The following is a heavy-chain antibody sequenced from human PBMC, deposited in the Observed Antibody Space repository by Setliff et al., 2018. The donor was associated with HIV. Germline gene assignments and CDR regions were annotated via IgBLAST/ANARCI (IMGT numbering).Heavy chain of an antibody. J-gene: IGHJ1*01. Sequence: SETLSLTCAVYGGSFSAYYWSWIRQPPGKGLEWIGEINHSGSTYSDSTCYNPSLKSRVTISLDTSKNQFSLKLRSVPAADAAVYYCASRYSSLGHFQHWGQGTLVTVSS. D-gene: IGHD6-13*01. CDR1: GGSFSAYY. CDR3: ASRYSSLGHFQH. V-gene: IGHV4-34*01. CDR2: INHSGST.